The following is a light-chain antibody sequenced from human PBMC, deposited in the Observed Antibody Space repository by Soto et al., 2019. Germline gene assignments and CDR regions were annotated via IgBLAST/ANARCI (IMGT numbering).Light chain of an antibody. V-gene: IGKV1-5*01. J-gene: IGKJ3*01. Sequence: IQMTQSPSTLSASVGDRVTITCRASQSISSWLAWYQQKPGKAPKLLIYDASSLESGVPSRFSGSGSGTEITLTISSLQPDDFATYYCQQYNSFLFTFGPGTKVDIK. CDR3: QQYNSFLFT. CDR2: DAS. CDR1: QSISSW.